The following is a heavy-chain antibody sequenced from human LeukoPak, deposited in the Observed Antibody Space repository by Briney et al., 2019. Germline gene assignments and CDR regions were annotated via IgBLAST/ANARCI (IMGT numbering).Heavy chain of an antibody. V-gene: IGHV4-39*01. Sequence: TSETLSLTCTVSGGSISSSSYYWGWIRQPPGKGLEWIGNIYYSGSTYYNPSLKSRVTISVDTSNNQFSLKLSSVTAADTAVYYCARRTYSYGPFFDYWGQGTLVTFSS. J-gene: IGHJ4*02. D-gene: IGHD5-18*01. CDR3: ARRTYSYGPFFDY. CDR2: IYYSGST. CDR1: GGSISSSSYY.